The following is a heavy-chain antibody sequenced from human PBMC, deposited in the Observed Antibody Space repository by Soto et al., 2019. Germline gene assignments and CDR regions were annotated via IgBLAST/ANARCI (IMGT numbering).Heavy chain of an antibody. CDR3: AKDREIGSSWFDP. CDR2: ISGSGGRT. V-gene: IGHV3-23*01. J-gene: IGHJ5*02. D-gene: IGHD3-10*01. CDR1: GFTFSTYA. Sequence: GGSLRLSCAASGFTFSTYAMSWVRQAPGKGLEWISAISGSGGRTYYADSVKGRFTISRDNSKNTLYLQMNSLRAEDTAVYYCAKDREIGSSWFDPWGQGTLVTVS.